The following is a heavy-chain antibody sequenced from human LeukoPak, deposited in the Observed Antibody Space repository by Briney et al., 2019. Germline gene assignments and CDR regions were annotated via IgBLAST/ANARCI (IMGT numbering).Heavy chain of an antibody. CDR1: GYTFTYYG. Sequence: GASLKVSCKASGYTFTYYGFNWVRQAPGQGLEWMGWISAYNGDTDYAQKFQGRVTMTRDTSISIAYMELSRLRSDDTAVYYCARDRIRGYSYATPGLWGQGTLVTVST. V-gene: IGHV1-18*01. CDR3: ARDRIRGYSYATPGL. D-gene: IGHD5-18*01. J-gene: IGHJ4*02. CDR2: ISAYNGDT.